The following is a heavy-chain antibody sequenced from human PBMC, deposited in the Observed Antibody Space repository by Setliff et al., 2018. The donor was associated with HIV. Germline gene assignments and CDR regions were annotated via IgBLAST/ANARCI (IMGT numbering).Heavy chain of an antibody. CDR1: GYIFTDYY. Sequence: ASVKVSCKASGYIFTDYYMHWVRQAPGQELGWMGRINPNSGGTNYAQKFQGRVTMTRDTSISTAYLELSSLRSEDTAVYYCARPVGGTGFDPWGQGTLVTVSS. CDR2: INPNSGGT. D-gene: IGHD1-26*01. V-gene: IGHV1-2*06. J-gene: IGHJ5*02. CDR3: ARPVGGTGFDP.